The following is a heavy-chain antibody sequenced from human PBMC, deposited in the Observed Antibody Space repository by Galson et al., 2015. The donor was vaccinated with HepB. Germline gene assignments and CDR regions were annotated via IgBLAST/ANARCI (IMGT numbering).Heavy chain of an antibody. V-gene: IGHV6-1*01. D-gene: IGHD4-23*01. CDR2: TYYRSNWYY. CDR3: ARDAPGGATIYDC. CDR1: GDSVSSDSAA. Sequence: CAISGDSVSSDSAAWNWIRQSPSRGLEWLGRTYYRSNWYYDYAASVKSRIIINADTSRNQFSLQWNSVSPEDTAVYYCARDAPGGATIYDCCGQGTLGTVSS. J-gene: IGHJ4*02.